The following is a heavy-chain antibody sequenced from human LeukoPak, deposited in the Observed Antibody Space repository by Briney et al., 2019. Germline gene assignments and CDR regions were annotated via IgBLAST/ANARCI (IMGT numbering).Heavy chain of an antibody. CDR1: GFTFSSYV. CDR3: AKDPYGYDSYWYFDL. J-gene: IGHJ2*01. D-gene: IGHD5-12*01. CDR2: LSGSGDST. V-gene: IGHV3-23*01. Sequence: GGSLRLSCAASGFTFSSYVMRWVRQAPGKGLEWVSALSGSGDSTYYADSVKGRFTISRDNSKNTLYLQMNSLRAEDTAVYYCAKDPYGYDSYWYFDLWGRGTLVTVSS.